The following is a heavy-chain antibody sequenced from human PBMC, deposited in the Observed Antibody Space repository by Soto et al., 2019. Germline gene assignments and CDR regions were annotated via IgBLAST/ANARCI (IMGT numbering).Heavy chain of an antibody. CDR2: ISIISIYI. V-gene: IGHV3-21*01. D-gene: IGHD2-21*02. CDR1: GFTFSSYS. J-gene: IGHJ6*02. Sequence: GGSLRLSCAASGFTFSSYSMNWVRQAPGKGLEWVSSISIISIYIYYADSVKGRFPISRDNAKNSLYLQMNSLRAEDTALYYCARELRASFNYYYYYGMDVWGQGTTVTVSS. CDR3: ARELRASFNYYYYYGMDV.